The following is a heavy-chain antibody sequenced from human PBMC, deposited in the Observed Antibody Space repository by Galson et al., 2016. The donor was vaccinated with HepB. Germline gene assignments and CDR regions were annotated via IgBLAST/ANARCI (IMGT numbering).Heavy chain of an antibody. Sequence: SLRLSCAASGFTFSSYAMHWVRQAPGKGLEWVAIISYDGSNKYYADAVKGRFTISRDNSKNTLYLQMNSLRAEDTAVYYCARVSVSVADSSTNYYYAMDVWGQGTTVTVSS. CDR3: ARVSVSVADSSTNYYYAMDV. D-gene: IGHD4-23*01. CDR1: GFTFSSYA. CDR2: ISYDGSNK. J-gene: IGHJ6*02. V-gene: IGHV3-30*04.